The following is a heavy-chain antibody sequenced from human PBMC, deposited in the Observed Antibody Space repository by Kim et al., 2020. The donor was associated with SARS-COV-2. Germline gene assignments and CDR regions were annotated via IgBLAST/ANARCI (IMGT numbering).Heavy chain of an antibody. J-gene: IGHJ6*02. CDR3: AKDGFYYDILTGYSAEPYYYYYYGMDV. Sequence: GGSLRLSCAASGFTFSSYGMHWVRQAPGKGLEWVAVISYDGSNKYYADSVKGRFTISRDNSKNTLYLQMNSLRAEDTAVYYCAKDGFYYDILTGYSAEPYYYYYYGMDVWGQGTTVTVSS. V-gene: IGHV3-30*18. CDR2: ISYDGSNK. CDR1: GFTFSSYG. D-gene: IGHD3-9*01.